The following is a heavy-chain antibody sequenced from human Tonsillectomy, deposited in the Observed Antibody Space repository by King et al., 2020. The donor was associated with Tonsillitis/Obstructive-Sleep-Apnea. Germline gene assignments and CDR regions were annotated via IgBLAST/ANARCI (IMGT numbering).Heavy chain of an antibody. CDR3: ARYSPAGYQLPGGRYYYYYMDV. J-gene: IGHJ6*03. CDR2: INTNTGNP. CDR1: GYSFTNYA. Sequence: QVQLVESGSELKKPGASVRVSCKASGYSFTNYAMSWVRQAPGQGLEWMGWINTNTGNPTYVQGFTGRFVFSLDTSVSTAYLQISSLKAEDTAVYYCARYSPAGYQLPGGRYYYYYMDVWGKGTTVTVSS. V-gene: IGHV7-4-1*02. D-gene: IGHD2-2*01.